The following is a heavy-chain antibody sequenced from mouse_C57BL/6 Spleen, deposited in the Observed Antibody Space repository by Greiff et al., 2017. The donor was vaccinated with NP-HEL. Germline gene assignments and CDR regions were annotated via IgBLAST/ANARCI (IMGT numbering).Heavy chain of an antibody. CDR1: GYSITSGYY. Sequence: EVQLQQSGPGLVKPSQSLSLTCSVTGYSITSGYYWNWIRQFPGNKLEWMGYISYDGSNNYNPSLKNRISITRDTSKNQFFLKLNSVTTEDTATYYCARASSGYGYYAMDYWGQGTSVTVSS. CDR3: ARASSGYGYYAMDY. D-gene: IGHD3-2*02. J-gene: IGHJ4*01. CDR2: ISYDGSN. V-gene: IGHV3-6*01.